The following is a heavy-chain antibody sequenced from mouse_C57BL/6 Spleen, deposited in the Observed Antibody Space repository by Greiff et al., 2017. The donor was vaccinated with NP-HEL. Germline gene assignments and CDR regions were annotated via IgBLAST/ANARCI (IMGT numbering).Heavy chain of an antibody. J-gene: IGHJ3*01. D-gene: IGHD2-1*01. CDR2: IYPRSGNT. CDR3: VYYGNYRAY. V-gene: IGHV1-81*01. Sequence: QVQLQESGAELARPGASVKLSCKASGYTFTSYGISWVKQRTGQGLEWIGEIYPRSGNTYYNEKFKGKATLTADKSSSTAYMELRSLTSEDSAVYFCVYYGNYRAYWGQGTLVTVSA. CDR1: GYTFTSYG.